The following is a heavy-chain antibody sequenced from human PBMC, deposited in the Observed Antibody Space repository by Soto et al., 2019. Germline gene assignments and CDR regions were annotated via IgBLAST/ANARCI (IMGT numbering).Heavy chain of an antibody. CDR1: GGSMSSYY. CDR3: ASYHLNSYYYGMDV. J-gene: IGHJ6*02. Sequence: SETLSLTCTVSGGSMSSYYWTWIRQPPGKGLEWIGYIYYSGSTNYNPSLKSRVTISVDTSKNQFSLKLSSVTAADTAVYYCASYHLNSYYYGMDVWGQGTTVTVSS. V-gene: IGHV4-59*01. CDR2: IYYSGST.